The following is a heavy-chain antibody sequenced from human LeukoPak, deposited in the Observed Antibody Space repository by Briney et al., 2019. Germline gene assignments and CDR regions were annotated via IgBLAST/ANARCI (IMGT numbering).Heavy chain of an antibody. D-gene: IGHD6-19*01. CDR3: ARHISGWYWFDP. Sequence: SETLSLTCTVSGGSTSSSSYYWGWIRQPPGKGLEWIGSIYYSGSTYYNPSLKSRVTISVDTSKNQFSLKLSSVTAADTAVYYCARHISGWYWFDPWGQGTLVTVSS. CDR2: IYYSGST. V-gene: IGHV4-39*01. CDR1: GGSTSSSSYY. J-gene: IGHJ5*02.